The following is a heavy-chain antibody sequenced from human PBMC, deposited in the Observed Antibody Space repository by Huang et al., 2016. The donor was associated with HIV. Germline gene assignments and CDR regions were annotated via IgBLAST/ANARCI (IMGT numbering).Heavy chain of an antibody. CDR2: VSTYNGHT. Sequence: QVQLVQSGPEMKKPGASVNVSCKASGYTFFTYSFSWGRQAPGQGLEWMGWVSTYNGHTNYAQKFQGRLTLTTDVSTSSAYMELKNLRSDDTAVYYCARFRGPQVTLNWLDPWGQGTLVTVSS. V-gene: IGHV1-18*01. J-gene: IGHJ5*02. D-gene: IGHD3-10*01. CDR1: GYTFFTYS. CDR3: ARFRGPQVTLNWLDP.